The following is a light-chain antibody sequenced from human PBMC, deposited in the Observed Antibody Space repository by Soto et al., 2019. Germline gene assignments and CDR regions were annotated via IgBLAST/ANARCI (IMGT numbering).Light chain of an antibody. J-gene: IGKJ1*01. Sequence: DILMTQSPSTLSASVGDRVTITCRASQSISTYLAWYQQKPGKAPKVLIYKASSLESGVPSRFSGSGSGTEFTLTISSLQPDDFATYYCQQYNSYSQTFGQGTKVEIK. V-gene: IGKV1-5*03. CDR1: QSISTY. CDR3: QQYNSYSQT. CDR2: KAS.